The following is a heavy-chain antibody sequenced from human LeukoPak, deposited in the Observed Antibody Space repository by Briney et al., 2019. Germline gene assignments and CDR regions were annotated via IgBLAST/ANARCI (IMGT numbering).Heavy chain of an antibody. D-gene: IGHD5-12*01. CDR1: GGTFSSYA. CDR2: IILIFGTA. V-gene: IGHV1-69*05. CDR3: ARSLYSGYVYWFDP. J-gene: IGHJ5*02. Sequence: SVKVSCKASGGTFSSYAISWVRQAPGQGLEWMGRIILIFGTANYAQKFQGRVTITTDESTSTAYMELSSLRSEDTAVYYCARSLYSGYVYWFDPWGQGTLVTVSS.